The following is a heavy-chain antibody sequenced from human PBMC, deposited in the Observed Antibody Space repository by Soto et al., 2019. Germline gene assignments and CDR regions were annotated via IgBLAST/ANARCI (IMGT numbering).Heavy chain of an antibody. D-gene: IGHD3-10*01. Sequence: GSLRLSCVASGFPFSSYSMNWVRQAPGKGLEWVSSIGRVSTYIYYADSVRGRFTVSRDNAKSSVYLQMNSLTDEDSGTYYCARVTAGSGSYQIDYWGQGTLVTVSS. CDR1: GFPFSSYS. CDR2: IGRVSTYI. J-gene: IGHJ4*02. V-gene: IGHV3-21*04. CDR3: ARVTAGSGSYQIDY.